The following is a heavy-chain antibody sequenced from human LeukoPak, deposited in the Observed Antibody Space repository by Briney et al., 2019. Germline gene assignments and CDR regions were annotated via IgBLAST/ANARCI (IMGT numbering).Heavy chain of an antibody. J-gene: IGHJ4*02. D-gene: IGHD3-9*01. CDR1: GVSISSSSYY. CDR3: ARHDAYYDILTGSGDFDY. Sequence: SETLSLTCTVSGVSISSSSYYWGWIRQPPGKGLEWVGSIYYSGSTYYNPSLKSRVTISVDTSKNQFSLKLSSVTAADTAVYYCARHDAYYDILTGSGDFDYWGEGTLVTVSS. CDR2: IYYSGST. V-gene: IGHV4-39*01.